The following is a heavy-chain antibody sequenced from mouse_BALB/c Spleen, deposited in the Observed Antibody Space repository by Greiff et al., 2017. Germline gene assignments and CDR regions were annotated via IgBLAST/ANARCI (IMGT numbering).Heavy chain of an antibody. D-gene: IGHD1-1*01. CDR2: ISTYYGDA. CDR1: GYTFTDYA. V-gene: IGHV1S137*01. J-gene: IGHJ4*01. Sequence: VQLQQSGAELVRPGVSVKISCKGSGYTFTDYAMHWVKQSHAKSLEWIGVISTYYGDASYNQKFKGKATMTVDKSSSTAYMELARLTSEDSAIYYCARGDYYGSSYAMDYWGQGTSVTVSS. CDR3: ARGDYYGSSYAMDY.